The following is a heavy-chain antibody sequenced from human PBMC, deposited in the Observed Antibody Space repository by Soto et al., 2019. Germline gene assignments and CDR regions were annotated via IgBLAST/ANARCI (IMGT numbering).Heavy chain of an antibody. V-gene: IGHV4-38-2*01. CDR1: GYSISSGYY. CDR3: ARGGYCSGGSCSTLGDFDY. CDR2: IYHSGST. D-gene: IGHD2-15*01. J-gene: IGHJ4*02. Sequence: PSETLSLTCAVSGYSISSGYYWGWIRQPPGKGLEWIGSIYHSGSTYYNPSLKSRVTISVDTSKNQFSLKLSSVTAADTAVYYCARGGYCSGGSCSTLGDFDYWGQGTLVTVSS.